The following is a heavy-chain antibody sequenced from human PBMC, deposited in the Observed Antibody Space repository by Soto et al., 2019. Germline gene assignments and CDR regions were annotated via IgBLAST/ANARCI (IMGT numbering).Heavy chain of an antibody. D-gene: IGHD4-17*01. CDR1: GGSISSSSYY. Sequence: SETLSLTCTVSGGSISSSSYYWGWIRQPPGKGLEWIGSIYYSGSTYYNPSLKSRVTISVDTSKNQFSLKLSSVTAADTAVYYCARYEDYGDYLDYWGQGTLVTVSS. J-gene: IGHJ4*02. CDR2: IYYSGST. CDR3: ARYEDYGDYLDY. V-gene: IGHV4-39*01.